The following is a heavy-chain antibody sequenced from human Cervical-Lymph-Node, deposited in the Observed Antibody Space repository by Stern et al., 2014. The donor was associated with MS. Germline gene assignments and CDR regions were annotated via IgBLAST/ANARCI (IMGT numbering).Heavy chain of an antibody. Sequence: VQLVQSGAEVRKPGASVKVSCRAFGYTFTSFGISWFRRAPGQGLEWMGWISGYNGDTNYPQKFQGRVILTTDTSTSTAYMDLTSLRSDDTAMYYCARGPYCSSTSCYTNGYFFYGLDVWGQGTTVTVSS. J-gene: IGHJ6*02. CDR3: ARGPYCSSTSCYTNGYFFYGLDV. CDR2: ISGYNGDT. D-gene: IGHD2-2*02. V-gene: IGHV1-18*01. CDR1: GYTFTSFG.